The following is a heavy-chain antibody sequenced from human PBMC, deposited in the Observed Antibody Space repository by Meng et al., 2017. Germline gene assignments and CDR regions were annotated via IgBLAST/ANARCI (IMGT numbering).Heavy chain of an antibody. V-gene: IGHV1-3*01. J-gene: IGHJ5*02. D-gene: IGHD6-13*01. CDR2: IKSANGDA. Sequence: QVQLGRFGVGVGKPGASVKVSCKASGYTFTSYTIHWVRQAPGQSLAWMGWIKSANGDAKYSQKFQGRLTLTRDTSASTAYLELSSLTFEDTAVYYCARGTGSSWFDPWGQGTLVTVSS. CDR1: GYTFTSYT. CDR3: ARGTGSSWFDP.